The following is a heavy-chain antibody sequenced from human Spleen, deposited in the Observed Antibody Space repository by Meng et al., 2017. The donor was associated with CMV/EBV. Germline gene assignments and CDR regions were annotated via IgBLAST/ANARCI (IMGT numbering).Heavy chain of an antibody. D-gene: IGHD3-3*01. CDR1: SGSFSGYY. CDR3: ASGQYYDFWSGYSTPNYEY. CDR2: INYSGST. V-gene: IGHV4-34*01. Sequence: SETLSLTCAVYSGSFSGYYWSWIRQPPGKGLEWIGEINYSGSTNYNPSLKSRVTISVDTSKNQFSLKLSSVTAADTAVYYCASGQYYDFWSGYSTPNYEYWGQGTLVTVSS. J-gene: IGHJ4*02.